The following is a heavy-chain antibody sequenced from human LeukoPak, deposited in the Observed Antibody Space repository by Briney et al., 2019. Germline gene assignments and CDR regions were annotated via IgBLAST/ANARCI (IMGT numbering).Heavy chain of an antibody. J-gene: IGHJ4*02. CDR3: VKGGQDCSPDTCCYD. D-gene: IGHD3-16*01. V-gene: IGHV3-23*01. CDR1: GYIFNNYA. Sequence: PGGSLRLSCAASGYIFNNYAVSWVRRAPGKGLEWVSAISGTGTTYYADSVRGRFTISRDNSKNTGYLQMNSLRAEDTAVYYCVKGGQDCSPDTCCYDWGQGTLVTVSS. CDR2: ISGTGTT.